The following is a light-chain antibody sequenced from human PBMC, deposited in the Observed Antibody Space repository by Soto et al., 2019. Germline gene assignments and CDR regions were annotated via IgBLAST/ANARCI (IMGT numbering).Light chain of an antibody. J-gene: IGKJ1*01. V-gene: IGKV1-5*01. CDR3: QDHSRYSQA. CDR1: QSIRYY. CDR2: GAS. Sequence: DIQLTQSPPTLSASVGDRVTITCRASQSIRYYLAWYQQMPGKAPKLLIYGASSLQSGVPSRFSGSGAGTAFNRCISSLEPDDFAAYFCQDHSRYSQAFGQGTKVDIK.